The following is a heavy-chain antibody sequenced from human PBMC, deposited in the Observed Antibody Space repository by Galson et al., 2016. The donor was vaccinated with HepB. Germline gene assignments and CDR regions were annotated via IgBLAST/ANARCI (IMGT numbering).Heavy chain of an antibody. J-gene: IGHJ5*02. V-gene: IGHV1-2*02. Sequence: SVKVSCKASGYTFTGYYMHWVRQAPGQGLEWMGWINPNSGGTNYVQKFQGRVTMTRDTSISTAYMELSRLRSDDTAVYYCARDGEMATIRRGTTWFDPWGQGTLVTVSS. D-gene: IGHD5-24*01. CDR2: INPNSGGT. CDR3: ARDGEMATIRRGTTWFDP. CDR1: GYTFTGYY.